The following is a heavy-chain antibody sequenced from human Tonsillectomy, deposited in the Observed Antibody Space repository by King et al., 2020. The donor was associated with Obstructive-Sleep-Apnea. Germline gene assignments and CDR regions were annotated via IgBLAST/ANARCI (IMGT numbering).Heavy chain of an antibody. J-gene: IGHJ3*02. D-gene: IGHD1-7*01. V-gene: IGHV1-24*01. CDR3: ATPWGTGTIAPDAFDI. CDR1: GYTLTELS. Sequence: QLVQSGAEVKKPGASVKVSCKVSGYTLTELSMHWVRQAPGKGLEWMGGFDPEDGETIYAQKFQGRVTMTEDTPTDTAYMELSSLRSEDTAVYYCATPWGTGTIAPDAFDIWGQGTMVTVSS. CDR2: FDPEDGET.